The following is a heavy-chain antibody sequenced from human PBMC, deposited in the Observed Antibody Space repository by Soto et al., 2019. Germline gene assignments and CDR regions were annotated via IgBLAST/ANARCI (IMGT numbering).Heavy chain of an antibody. J-gene: IGHJ6*02. V-gene: IGHV3-23*01. CDR3: AKDLPSNYDFWSGYPSPHYYGMDV. CDR1: GFTFSSYA. CDR2: ISGSGGST. D-gene: IGHD3-3*01. Sequence: XGSLRLSCAASGFTFSSYAMSWVRQAPGKGLEWVSVISGSGGSTYYADSVKGRFTISRDNSKNTLYLQMNSLRAEDTAVYYCAKDLPSNYDFWSGYPSPHYYGMDVWGQGTTVTVSS.